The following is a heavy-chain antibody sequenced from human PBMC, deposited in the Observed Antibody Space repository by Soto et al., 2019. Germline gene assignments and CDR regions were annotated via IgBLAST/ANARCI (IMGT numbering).Heavy chain of an antibody. D-gene: IGHD1-26*01. CDR3: ARASGATYYDYGMDV. J-gene: IGHJ6*02. CDR1: GGTIRSIGYY. Sequence: SETLCLTSTVFGGTIRSIGYYWSRIRQNPGKGLEWIGNIYYSGSTYYNPSLKSRVTISVDTSKNQFSLKLSSVTAADTAVYYCARASGATYYDYGMDVWGQGTTVTVSS. CDR2: IYYSGST. V-gene: IGHV4-31*03.